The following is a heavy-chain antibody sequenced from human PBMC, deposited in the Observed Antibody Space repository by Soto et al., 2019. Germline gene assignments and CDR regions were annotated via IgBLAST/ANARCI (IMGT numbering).Heavy chain of an antibody. D-gene: IGHD1-1*01. CDR2: MSHSGGT. J-gene: IGHJ3*02. V-gene: IGHV4-34*01. Sequence: QVQLQQWGAGLLKPSETLSLTCAVCGGFVSSGSYYWSWIRQPPGKGLEWIGEMSHSGGTHFNPSLKSRVTISVDTSKNQFSLTMTSVTAADTALYYCARVERRTATTVVDAFDIWGPGTMVTVS. CDR1: GGFVSSGSYY. CDR3: ARVERRTATTVVDAFDI.